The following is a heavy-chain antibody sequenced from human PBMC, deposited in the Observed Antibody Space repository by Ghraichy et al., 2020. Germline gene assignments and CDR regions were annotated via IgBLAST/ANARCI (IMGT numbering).Heavy chain of an antibody. J-gene: IGHJ4*02. V-gene: IGHV5-51*01. CDR3: ARHPQYYDSSGHWG. D-gene: IGHD3-22*01. Sequence: GESLNISCKGSGYSFTYYWIGWVRQMPGKGLEWMGIIYPGDSDTRYSPSFQGQVTISADKSLSTAYLQWSSLKASDTAIYYCARHPQYYDSSGHWGWGQGTLVTVSS. CDR2: IYPGDSDT. CDR1: GYSFTYYW.